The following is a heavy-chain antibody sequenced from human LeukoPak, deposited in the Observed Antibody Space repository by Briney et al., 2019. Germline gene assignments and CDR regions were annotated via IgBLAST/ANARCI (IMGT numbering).Heavy chain of an antibody. D-gene: IGHD3-22*01. V-gene: IGHV4-59*08. CDR3: ARLSHDGSGYRPDY. CDR2: IYYGGSS. J-gene: IGHJ4*02. CDR1: GGSIISYY. Sequence: SETLSLTCTVSGGSIISYYWIWFRQPPGKGLEWIGNIYYGGSSNYNPALRSRVTISVDTSRNQFSLQLSSVTAADTAVYYCARLSHDGSGYRPDYWGQGTLVNVSS.